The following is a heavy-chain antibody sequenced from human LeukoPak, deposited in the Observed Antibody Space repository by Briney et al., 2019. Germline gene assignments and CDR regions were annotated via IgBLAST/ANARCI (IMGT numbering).Heavy chain of an antibody. V-gene: IGHV3-66*01. CDR3: ARSIIAVARYFDY. CDR1: GFTVSSNY. J-gene: IGHJ4*02. CDR2: IYSGGST. D-gene: IGHD6-19*01. Sequence: GGSLRLSCAASGFTVSSNYMSWVRQAPGKGLEWVSVIYSGGSTYYADSVKGRFTISRDNSKNTLYLQMNSLRAEDTAVYYCARSIIAVARYFDYWGQGTLVTVSS.